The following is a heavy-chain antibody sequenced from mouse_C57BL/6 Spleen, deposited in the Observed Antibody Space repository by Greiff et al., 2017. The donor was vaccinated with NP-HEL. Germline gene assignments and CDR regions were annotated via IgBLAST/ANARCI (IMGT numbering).Heavy chain of an antibody. Sequence: EVMLVESGGGLVKPGGSLKLSCAASGFTFSDYGMHWVRQAPENGLEWVAYISSGSSTIYYADTVKGRFTISRDNAKNTLFLQMTSLRSEDTAMYYCARRRRSLSYYFDYWGQGTTLTVSS. CDR3: ARRRRSLSYYFDY. D-gene: IGHD1-1*01. J-gene: IGHJ2*01. CDR2: ISSGSSTI. V-gene: IGHV5-17*01. CDR1: GFTFSDYG.